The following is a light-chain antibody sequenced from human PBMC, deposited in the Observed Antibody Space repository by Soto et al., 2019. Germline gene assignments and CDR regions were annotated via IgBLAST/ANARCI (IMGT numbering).Light chain of an antibody. Sequence: DIQIAQTPSSVSASVGDRVTITCRASQGISTWLAWYQQKPGKAPKVLIYGASNLQSGVPSRISGSGSGTDFTLTINSLQPEDFATYYCLQTNSFPRTFGGGTKVEI. J-gene: IGKJ4*01. CDR1: QGISTW. CDR2: GAS. CDR3: LQTNSFPRT. V-gene: IGKV1-12*01.